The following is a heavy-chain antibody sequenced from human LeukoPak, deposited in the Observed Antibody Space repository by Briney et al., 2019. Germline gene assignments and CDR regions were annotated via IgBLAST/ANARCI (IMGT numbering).Heavy chain of an antibody. D-gene: IGHD3-10*01. CDR1: GGSISSSSYY. CDR3: ARDIGGSGTYVPFDH. V-gene: IGHV4-39*02. J-gene: IGHJ4*02. Sequence: PSETLSLTCTVSGGSISSSSYYWGWIRQPPGKGLEWIGSIYYSGSTYYNPSLKSRVTISVDTSKNQFSLKLSSVTAADTAVYYCARDIGGSGTYVPFDHWGQGTLVTVSS. CDR2: IYYSGST.